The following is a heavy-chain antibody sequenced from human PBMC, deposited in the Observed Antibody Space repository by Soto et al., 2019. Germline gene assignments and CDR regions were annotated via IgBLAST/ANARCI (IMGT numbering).Heavy chain of an antibody. J-gene: IGHJ4*02. CDR3: GSVRHSGYVLS. V-gene: IGHV4-59*01. Sequence: SDTLSLTSTFSRGSCIDYYCTWIRHVPGKGLEWSGYVYFSCNTKYNPSLKSRGTISIDTSKYHIPLSLASVTPAETAFYYCGSVRHSGYVLSWGTGTMVTI. CDR1: RGSCIDYY. CDR2: VYFSCNT. D-gene: IGHD6-25*01.